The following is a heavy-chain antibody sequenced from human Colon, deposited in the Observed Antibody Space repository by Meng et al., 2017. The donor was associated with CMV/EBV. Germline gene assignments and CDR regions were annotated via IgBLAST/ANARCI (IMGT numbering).Heavy chain of an antibody. J-gene: IGHJ4*02. V-gene: IGHV3-23*03. CDR2: IYSGGSST. D-gene: IGHD3-16*01. CDR1: GFTFSSYA. CDR3: AKEGASFDY. Sequence: LRLSCAASGFTFSSYAMSWVRQAPGKGLEWVSVIYSGGSSTYYADSVKGRFTISRDNSKNTLYLQMNSLRAEDTAVYYCAKEGASFDYWGQGTLVTVSS.